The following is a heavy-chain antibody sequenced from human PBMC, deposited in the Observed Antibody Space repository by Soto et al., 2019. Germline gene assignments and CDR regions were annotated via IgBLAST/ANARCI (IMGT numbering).Heavy chain of an antibody. D-gene: IGHD2-8*02. Sequence: SETLSLTCTVSGGSISSYYWSWIRQPPGKGLEWLGYIYYSGGTNYNPSLKSRVTISVDTSKNQFSLKLTSVTAADTAVYYCARGKITGHFDSWGQGTMVTVSS. CDR2: IYYSGGT. J-gene: IGHJ4*02. V-gene: IGHV4-59*12. CDR1: GGSISSYY. CDR3: ARGKITGHFDS.